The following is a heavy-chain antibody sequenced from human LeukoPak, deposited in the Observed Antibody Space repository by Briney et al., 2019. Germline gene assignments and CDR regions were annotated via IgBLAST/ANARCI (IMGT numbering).Heavy chain of an antibody. CDR2: IYYSGST. Sequence: SETLSLTCTVSGGSINNYYWSWIRQPPGKGLEWIGCIYYSGSTTYNPSLKSRVSISVNTSKNQFSLKLSSVTAADTAVYYCARHVEMATLYSWFDPWGQGNLVTVSS. V-gene: IGHV4-59*08. D-gene: IGHD5-24*01. J-gene: IGHJ5*02. CDR1: GGSINNYY. CDR3: ARHVEMATLYSWFDP.